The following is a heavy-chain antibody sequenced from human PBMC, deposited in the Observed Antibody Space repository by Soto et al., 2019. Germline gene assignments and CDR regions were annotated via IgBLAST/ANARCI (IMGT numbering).Heavy chain of an antibody. CDR3: ARGAGSGSYWDWFDP. CDR2: LWYDGSNK. CDR1: GFTFSSYG. J-gene: IGHJ5*02. Sequence: QVQLVESGGGVVQPGRSLRLSCAASGFTFSSYGMHWVRQAPGKGLEWVAVLWYDGSNKYYADSVKGRFTISRDNSKNTLYRQMNSPRSAATAVYYCARGAGSGSYWDWFDPWGEGTLVSVSS. V-gene: IGHV3-33*01. D-gene: IGHD3-10*01.